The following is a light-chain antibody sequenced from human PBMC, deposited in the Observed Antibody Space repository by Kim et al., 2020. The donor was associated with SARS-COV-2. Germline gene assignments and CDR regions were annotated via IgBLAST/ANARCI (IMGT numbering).Light chain of an antibody. CDR2: ASS. Sequence: SVGDRVIITCRTSQSISSHLNWYQQKPGKAPKLLLFASSSLQSGVPSRFSGSGSGTDFTLTITTLQPEDFATYYCQQGYSSPQITFGQGTRLEIK. CDR1: QSISSH. CDR3: QQGYSSPQIT. V-gene: IGKV1-39*01. J-gene: IGKJ5*01.